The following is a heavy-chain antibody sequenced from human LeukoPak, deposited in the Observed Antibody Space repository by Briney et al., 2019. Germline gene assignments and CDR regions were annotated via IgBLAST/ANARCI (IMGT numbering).Heavy chain of an antibody. V-gene: IGHV3-23*01. CDR1: GFTFSSYA. D-gene: IGHD3-3*01. CDR3: ARDFVVRRYGDY. CDR2: ISGSGGST. J-gene: IGHJ4*02. Sequence: GGSLRLSCAASGFTFSSYAMSWVRQAPGKGLEWVSAISGSGGSTYYADSVKGRFTISRDNAKNSLYLQMNSLRDEDTAVYYCARDFVVRRYGDYWGQGTLVTVSS.